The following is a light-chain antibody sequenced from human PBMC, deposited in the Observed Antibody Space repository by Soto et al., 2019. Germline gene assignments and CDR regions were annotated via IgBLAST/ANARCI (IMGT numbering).Light chain of an antibody. CDR3: QQHIGWPLT. J-gene: IGKJ4*01. CDR1: QTVRSS. V-gene: IGKV3-11*01. Sequence: EIVLTQSPATLSLSPGERVTLSCRATQTVRSSLAWYQQKPGQAPRLIIYEASNRATGIPARFSGSGSGTDFTLSISSLEPEDFAVYYCQQHIGWPLTFGGGTKVKI. CDR2: EAS.